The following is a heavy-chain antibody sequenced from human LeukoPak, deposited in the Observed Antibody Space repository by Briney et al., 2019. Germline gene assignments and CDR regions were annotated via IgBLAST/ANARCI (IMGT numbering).Heavy chain of an antibody. CDR2: INHSGST. D-gene: IGHD3-9*01. J-gene: IGHJ4*02. CDR3: ARVPTYYDILTGYYSLDYFDY. V-gene: IGHV4-34*01. Sequence: SETLSLTCAVYGGSFSGYYWSWIRQPPGKGLEWIGEINHSGSTNYNPSLKSRVTISVDTSKNQFSLKLSSVTAADTAVYYCARVPTYYDILTGYYSLDYFDYWGQGTLVTVSS. CDR1: GGSFSGYY.